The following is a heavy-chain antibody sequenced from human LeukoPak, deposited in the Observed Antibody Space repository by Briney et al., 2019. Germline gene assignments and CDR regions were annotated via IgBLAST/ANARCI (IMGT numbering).Heavy chain of an antibody. CDR1: GFTFDDYA. V-gene: IGHV3-43*02. D-gene: IGHD5-24*01. Sequence: GGSLRLSCAASGFTFDDYAMHWVRHAPGKGLEWVSLISGDGGSTYYADSVKGRFTISRDNSKNSLYLQVNSLRTEDTALYYCAKDGRWLQWGYFDYWGQGTLVTVSS. CDR2: ISGDGGST. J-gene: IGHJ4*02. CDR3: AKDGRWLQWGYFDY.